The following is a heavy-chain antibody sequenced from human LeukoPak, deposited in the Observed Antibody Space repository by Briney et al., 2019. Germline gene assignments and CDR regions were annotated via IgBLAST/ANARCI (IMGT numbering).Heavy chain of an antibody. CDR3: ASEKNQPLSDCLQS. D-gene: IGHD2-21*02. V-gene: IGHV1-3*04. CDR2: INTDNGNT. CDR1: GTSFTTNA. J-gene: IGHJ5*02. Sequence: ASVKVSCKASGTSFTTNAMHWVRQAPGQRLEWMGWINTDNGNTHYLQKFQGRVTITRDTSASTTYMELSSLTSEDTAVYYCASEKNQPLSDCLQSWGQGTLVTASS.